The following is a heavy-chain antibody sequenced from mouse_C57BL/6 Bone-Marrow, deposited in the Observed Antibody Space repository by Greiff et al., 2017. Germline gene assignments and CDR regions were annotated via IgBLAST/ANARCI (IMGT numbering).Heavy chain of an antibody. CDR1: GYTFTSYW. D-gene: IGHD2-4*01. J-gene: IGHJ3*01. Sequence: QVQLQQPGAELVKPGASVKLSCKASGYTFTSYWMHWVKQRPGRGLEWIGRIDPNSGGTKYNEKFKSKATLTVDKPSSTAYMQLSSLTSEDSAVYYCARSKGYDYVPFAYWGQGTLVTVSA. CDR3: ARSKGYDYVPFAY. V-gene: IGHV1-72*01. CDR2: IDPNSGGT.